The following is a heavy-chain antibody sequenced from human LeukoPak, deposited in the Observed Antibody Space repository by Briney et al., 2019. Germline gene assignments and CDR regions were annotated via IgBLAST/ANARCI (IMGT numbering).Heavy chain of an antibody. J-gene: IGHJ1*01. CDR3: AKTIRKYYFDSNGYLFQQ. D-gene: IGHD3-22*01. CDR2: INYSGIT. Sequence: SETLSLTCSVSGDSIGNYYWAWIRQPPGKRLEWIGNINYSGITDYNPSLKSRGTISIDASENQLSLRLSSVTAADTAVYYCAKTIRKYYFDSNGYLFQQWSQGTLVTVTS. CDR1: GDSIGNYY. V-gene: IGHV4-59*08.